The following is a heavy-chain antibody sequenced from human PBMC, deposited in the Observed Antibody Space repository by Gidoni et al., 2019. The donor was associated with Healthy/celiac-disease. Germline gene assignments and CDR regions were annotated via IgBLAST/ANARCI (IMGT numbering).Heavy chain of an antibody. D-gene: IGHD3-10*01. V-gene: IGHV3-30*02. CDR3: AKSRVVGRLPDAFDI. Sequence: QVQLVESGGGVVQPGGSLRLSCAASGFTFSSYGMHWVRQAPGKGLEWVAFIRYDGSNKYYADSVKGRFTISRDNSKNTLYLQMNSLRAEDTAVYYCAKSRVVGRLPDAFDIWGQGTMVTVSS. CDR1: GFTFSSYG. J-gene: IGHJ3*02. CDR2: IRYDGSNK.